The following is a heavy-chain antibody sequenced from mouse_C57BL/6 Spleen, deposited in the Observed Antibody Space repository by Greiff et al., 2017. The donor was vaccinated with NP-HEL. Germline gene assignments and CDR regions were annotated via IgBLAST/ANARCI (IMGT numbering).Heavy chain of an antibody. CDR3: ARKQGPLDY. CDR1: GYTFTSYW. J-gene: IGHJ2*01. V-gene: IGHV1-55*01. CDR2: IYPGSGST. Sequence: LQESGAELVKPGASVKMSCKASGYTFTSYWITWVKQRPGQGLEWIGDIYPGSGSTNYNKKFKSKATLTVDTSSSTAYMQLSILTSEDSAVYYCARKQGPLDYWGQGTTLTVSS.